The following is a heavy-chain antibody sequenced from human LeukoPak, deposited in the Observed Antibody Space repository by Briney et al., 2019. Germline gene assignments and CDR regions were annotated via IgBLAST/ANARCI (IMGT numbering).Heavy chain of an antibody. CDR1: GTSISSSY. Sequence: SETLSLTCTFSGTSISSSYWSWIRQPPGRGLEWIAYIYYSGSTNYNPSLKSRVTISVDTSKNQFSLKLSSVTAADTAVYYCARGYRSPRQQLVLADYWGQGTLVTVSS. J-gene: IGHJ4*02. CDR2: IYYSGST. D-gene: IGHD6-13*01. V-gene: IGHV4-59*12. CDR3: ARGYRSPRQQLVLADY.